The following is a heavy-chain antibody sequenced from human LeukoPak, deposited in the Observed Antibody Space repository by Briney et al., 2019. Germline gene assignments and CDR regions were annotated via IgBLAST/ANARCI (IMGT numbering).Heavy chain of an antibody. CDR1: GGSFSAFF. CDR2: IYHSGST. V-gene: IGHV4-59*01. CDR3: ARENGYKYDY. Sequence: SETLSLTCAVSGGSFSAFFWRWIRQPPGKGLEWIGSIYHSGSTNYNPSLKSRVTISVDTSKNQFSLKLRSVTAADTAVYYCARENGYKYDYWGQGTLVTASS. D-gene: IGHD5-24*01. J-gene: IGHJ4*02.